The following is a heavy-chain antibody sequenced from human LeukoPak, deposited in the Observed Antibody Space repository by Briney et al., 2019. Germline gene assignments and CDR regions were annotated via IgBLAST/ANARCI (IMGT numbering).Heavy chain of an antibody. D-gene: IGHD3-10*01. CDR3: AKTSVGEGRVIGSGYFDN. CDR2: ISGSGTVT. Sequence: GGSLRLSCAASGFTFSNHAMNWVRQAPGKGLEWVSIISGSGTVTYYADSVKGRFTISRDNSRNTLYLQMNSLRAEDTALYYCAKTSVGEGRVIGSGYFDNWGQGTLVTVSS. J-gene: IGHJ4*02. V-gene: IGHV3-23*01. CDR1: GFTFSNHA.